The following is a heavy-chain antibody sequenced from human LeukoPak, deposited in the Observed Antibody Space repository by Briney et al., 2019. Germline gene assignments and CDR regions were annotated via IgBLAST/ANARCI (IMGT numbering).Heavy chain of an antibody. CDR3: ARGPGFFLMKIRGLRY. D-gene: IGHD3-10*01. CDR2: ISGYNGNT. Sequence: ASVKVSCKTSGYNFTSYGISWLRQAPGQGLEWLGWISGYNGNTNHAQKVQDRVTLTADTSTGTAYMELRSLRSDDTAVYYCARGPGFFLMKIRGLRYWGQGTLVTVSS. J-gene: IGHJ4*02. V-gene: IGHV1-18*01. CDR1: GYNFTSYG.